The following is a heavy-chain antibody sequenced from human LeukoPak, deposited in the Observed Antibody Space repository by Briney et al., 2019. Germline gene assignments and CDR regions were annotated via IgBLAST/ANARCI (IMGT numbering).Heavy chain of an antibody. V-gene: IGHV4-34*01. Sequence: SETLSLTCAVYGGSFSGYYWSWIRQPPGKGLEWIGEINHSGSTNYNPSLKSRVTISVDTSKNQFSLKLSSVTAADTAVYYCARVGRYYYDSSGYPPRSAGGAPNYFDYWGQGTLVTVSS. CDR1: GGSFSGYY. J-gene: IGHJ4*02. CDR3: ARVGRYYYDSSGYPPRSAGGAPNYFDY. D-gene: IGHD3-22*01. CDR2: INHSGST.